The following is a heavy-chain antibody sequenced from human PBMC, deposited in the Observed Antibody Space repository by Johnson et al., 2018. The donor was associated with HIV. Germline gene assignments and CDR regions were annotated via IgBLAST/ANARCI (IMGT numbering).Heavy chain of an antibody. V-gene: IGHV3-30*02. D-gene: IGHD3-22*01. Sequence: QVQLVESGGGVVQPGRSLRLACVASGFTFNRYGLHWVRQAPGKGLEWVAFIRYDGSNKYYADSVQGRFTISRDKSENTLYLQMNSLRDEDTAVYYCAKDVGNYWPDSFDIWGQGTMVTVSS. CDR2: IRYDGSNK. J-gene: IGHJ3*02. CDR1: GFTFNRYG. CDR3: AKDVGNYWPDSFDI.